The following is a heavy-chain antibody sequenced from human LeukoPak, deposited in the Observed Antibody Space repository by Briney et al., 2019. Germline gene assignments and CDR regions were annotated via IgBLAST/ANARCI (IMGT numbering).Heavy chain of an antibody. CDR3: AKVVVVAAATSTFDY. Sequence: PGGSLRLSCAASGFTFSKYGMSWVRQAPGKGLEWVSAISGSGGSTNYADSVKGRFTISRDNSKNTLYLQMNSLRAEDTAVYYCAKVVVVAAATSTFDYWGQGTLVTVSS. D-gene: IGHD2-15*01. CDR2: ISGSGGST. CDR1: GFTFSKYG. V-gene: IGHV3-23*01. J-gene: IGHJ4*02.